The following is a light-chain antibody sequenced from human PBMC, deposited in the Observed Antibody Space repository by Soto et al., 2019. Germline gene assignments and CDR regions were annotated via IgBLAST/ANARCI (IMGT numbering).Light chain of an antibody. Sequence: QSALTQPPSASGSPGQSVTISCTGTSSDVGGYNFVSWYQQHPGKAPKLMIYEVSERPSGVPHRFSGSKSGNTASLTVSGLQVEDGADYYCSSYAGSNLVVFGGGTKVTVL. CDR2: EVS. V-gene: IGLV2-8*01. J-gene: IGLJ2*01. CDR3: SSYAGSNLVV. CDR1: SSDVGGYNF.